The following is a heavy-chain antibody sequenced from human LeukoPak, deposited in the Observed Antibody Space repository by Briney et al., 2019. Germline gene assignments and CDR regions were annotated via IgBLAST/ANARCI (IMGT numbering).Heavy chain of an antibody. J-gene: IGHJ5*02. D-gene: IGHD3-22*01. CDR3: ARSLDYYDSSGYCDWFDP. CDR2: IKQDGSEK. Sequence: TGGSLRLSCTASGFTFGDYAMSWFRQAPGKGLEWMASIKQDGSEKYYVESVKGRFTISRDNAKNSLFLQMNSLKREDTAVYYCARSLDYYDSSGYCDWFDPWGQGTLVTVSS. CDR1: GFTFGDYA. V-gene: IGHV3-7*01.